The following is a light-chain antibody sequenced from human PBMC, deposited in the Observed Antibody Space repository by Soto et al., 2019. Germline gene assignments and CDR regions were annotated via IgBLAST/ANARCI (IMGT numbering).Light chain of an antibody. CDR1: NSDVGRYNS. CDR2: AVR. V-gene: IGLV2-11*01. Sequence: QSALTQPHSVPGSPGQSVTISCTGTNSDVGRYNSVSWYQQLPGKAPKIIISAVRQRPSGVPDRFSGSKSGNTASLTISGLQADDEADYFCFSYTANDNWVFGGGTKVTVL. CDR3: FSYTANDNWV. J-gene: IGLJ3*02.